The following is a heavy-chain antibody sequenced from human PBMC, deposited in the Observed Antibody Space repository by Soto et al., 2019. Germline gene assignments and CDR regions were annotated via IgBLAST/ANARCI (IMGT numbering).Heavy chain of an antibody. CDR1: GGSFSGYY. CDR3: ARDGYCSSKSCYANWFDT. Sequence: SETLSLTCAVYGGSFSGYYWSWIRQPPGKGLEWIGEINHSGSTNYNPSLKSRVTISVDTSKNQFSLKLSSVTAADTAVYYCARDGYCSSKSCYANWFDTWGQGTLVTVSS. CDR2: INHSGST. D-gene: IGHD2-2*01. V-gene: IGHV4-34*01. J-gene: IGHJ5*02.